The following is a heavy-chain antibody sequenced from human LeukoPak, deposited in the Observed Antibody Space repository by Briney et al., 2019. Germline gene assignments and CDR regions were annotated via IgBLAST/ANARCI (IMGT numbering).Heavy chain of an antibody. V-gene: IGHV1-18*01. D-gene: IGHD2-21*02. CDR1: GYTFTSYG. CDR3: ARALGEVVVTAIRLYWYFDL. CDR2: ISAYNGNT. J-gene: IGHJ2*01. Sequence: ASVKVSCKASGYTFTSYGISWVRQAPGQGLEWMGWISAYNGNTNYAQKLQGRVTMTTDTSTSTAYMELRSLRSDDTAVYYCARALGEVVVTAIRLYWYFDLWGRGTLVTVSS.